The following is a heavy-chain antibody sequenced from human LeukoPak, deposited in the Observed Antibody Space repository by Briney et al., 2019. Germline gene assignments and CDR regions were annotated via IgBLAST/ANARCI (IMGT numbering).Heavy chain of an antibody. D-gene: IGHD3-10*01. CDR3: ARAHDDGSGSYYTPLGY. CDR1: GGTFSSYA. CDR2: IIPIFGTA. V-gene: IGHV1-69*13. J-gene: IGHJ4*02. Sequence: GASVKVSCKASGGTFSSYAISWVRQAPGQGLEWMGGIIPIFGTANYAQKFQGRVTITADESTSTAYMELRSLRSDDTAVYYCARAHDDGSGSYYTPLGYWGQGTLVTVSS.